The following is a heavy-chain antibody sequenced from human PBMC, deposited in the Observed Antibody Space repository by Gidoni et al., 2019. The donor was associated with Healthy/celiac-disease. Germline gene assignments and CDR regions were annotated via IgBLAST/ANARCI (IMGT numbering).Heavy chain of an antibody. CDR3: AREEGGDYGGYYFDY. CDR1: GGPISSGDYY. D-gene: IGHD4-17*01. CDR2: IYYSGST. Sequence: QVQLQESGPGLVKPSQTLSLPCTVSGGPISSGDYYGSWIRQPPGKGLEWIGYIYYSGSTYYNPSLKSRVTISVDTSKNQFSLKLSSVTAADTAVYYCAREEGGDYGGYYFDYWGQGTLVTVSS. J-gene: IGHJ4*02. V-gene: IGHV4-30-4*01.